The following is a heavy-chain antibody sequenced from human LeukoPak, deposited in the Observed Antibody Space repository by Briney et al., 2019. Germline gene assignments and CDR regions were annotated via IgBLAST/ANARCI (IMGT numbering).Heavy chain of an antibody. D-gene: IGHD2-15*01. Sequence: GGSLRLSCAASGFTFSSYAMSWVRQAPGTGLEWVSAISGSGGSTYYADSVKGRFTISRDNSKNTLYLQINSLRAEDTAVYYCAKDRPYCSGGSCPFDYWGQGTLVTVSS. V-gene: IGHV3-23*01. CDR2: ISGSGGST. CDR3: AKDRPYCSGGSCPFDY. J-gene: IGHJ4*02. CDR1: GFTFSSYA.